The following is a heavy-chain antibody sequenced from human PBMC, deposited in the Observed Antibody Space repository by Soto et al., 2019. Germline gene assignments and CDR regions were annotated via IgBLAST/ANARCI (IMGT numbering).Heavy chain of an antibody. CDR1: GFTFSSYS. D-gene: IGHD4-17*01. J-gene: IGHJ6*02. CDR3: ARDGGDYGDYGMDV. CDR2: ISSSSSTI. V-gene: IGHV3-48*01. Sequence: VQLVESGGGLVQPGGSLRLSCAASGFTFSSYSMNWVRQAPGKGLEWVSYISSSSSTIYYADSVKGRFTISRDNAKNSLYLQMNSLRAEDTAVYYCARDGGDYGDYGMDVWGQGTTVTVSS.